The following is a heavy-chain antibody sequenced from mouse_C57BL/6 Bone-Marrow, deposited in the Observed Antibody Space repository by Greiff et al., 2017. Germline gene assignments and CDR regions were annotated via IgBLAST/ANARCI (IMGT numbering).Heavy chain of an antibody. J-gene: IGHJ1*03. D-gene: IGHD1-1*02. CDR2: IDPSDSYT. CDR1: GYTFTSYW. Sequence: VQLQQSGAELVMPGASVKLSCKASGYTFTSYWMHWVKQRPGQGLEWIGEIDPSDSYTNYTQKFKGKSTLTVDKSSSTAYMQLCSLTSEDSAVYYCARYGWYFAVWGTGTTVTVSA. V-gene: IGHV1-69*01. CDR3: ARYGWYFAV.